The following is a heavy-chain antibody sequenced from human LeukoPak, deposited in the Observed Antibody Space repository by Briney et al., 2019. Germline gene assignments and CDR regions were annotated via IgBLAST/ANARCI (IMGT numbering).Heavy chain of an antibody. J-gene: IGHJ6*03. CDR2: IIPIFGTA. V-gene: IGHV1-69*06. CDR1: GGTFSSYA. Sequence: SVKVSCKASGGTFSSYAISWVRQAPGQGLEWMGGIIPIFGTANYAQKFQGRVTITADKSTSTAYMELGSLRSEDTAVYYCARVKDYGGNSREDYYYYYYMDVWGKGTTVTVSS. CDR3: ARVKDYGGNSREDYYYYYYMDV. D-gene: IGHD4-23*01.